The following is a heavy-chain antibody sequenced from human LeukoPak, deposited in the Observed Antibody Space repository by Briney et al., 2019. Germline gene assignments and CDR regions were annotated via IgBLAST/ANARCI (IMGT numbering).Heavy chain of an antibody. Sequence: SGTLSLTCAVSGGSISSSNWWSWVRQPPGKGLEWIGEIYHSGSTYYNPSLKSRVTISVDTSKNQFSLKLSSVTAADTAVYYCARGQLLPNSGYDHWGQGTLVTVSS. CDR3: ARGQLLPNSGYDH. J-gene: IGHJ4*02. V-gene: IGHV4-4*02. D-gene: IGHD5-12*01. CDR1: GGSISSSNW. CDR2: IYHSGST.